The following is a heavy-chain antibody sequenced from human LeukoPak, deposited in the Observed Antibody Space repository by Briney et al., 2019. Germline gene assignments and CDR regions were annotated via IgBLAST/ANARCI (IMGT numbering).Heavy chain of an antibody. CDR2: IYPGDSDT. J-gene: IGHJ3*02. D-gene: IGHD6-13*01. CDR3: ARGVSSSWRGIDAFDI. Sequence: GESLKISCKGSGYSFTSYWIGWVRQMPGKGREWMGIIYPGDSDTRYSPSFQGQVTISADKSISTAYLQWSSLKASDTAIYYCARGVSSSWRGIDAFDIWGQGTMVTVSS. CDR1: GYSFTSYW. V-gene: IGHV5-51*01.